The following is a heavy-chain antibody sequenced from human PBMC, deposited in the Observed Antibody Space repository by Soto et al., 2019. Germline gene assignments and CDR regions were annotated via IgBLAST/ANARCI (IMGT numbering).Heavy chain of an antibody. CDR2: MNPNSGNT. CDR1: GYTFTSYD. CDR3: ARAEVVPAARGYYYYMDV. J-gene: IGHJ6*03. D-gene: IGHD2-2*01. Sequence: ASVKVSCKASGYTFTSYDINLLRQATGQGLEWMGWMNPNSGNTGYAQKFQGRVTMTRNTSISTAYMELSSLRSEDTAVYYCARAEVVPAARGYYYYMDVWGKGTTVTVSS. V-gene: IGHV1-8*01.